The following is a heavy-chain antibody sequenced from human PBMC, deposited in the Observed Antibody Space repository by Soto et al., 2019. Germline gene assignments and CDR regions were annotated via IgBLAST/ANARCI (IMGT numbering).Heavy chain of an antibody. CDR2: TYYRSRWYN. Sequence: PSQTLSLTCAISGDSVSSNSAAWNCIRLSPSRGLEWLARTYYRSRWYNDYAVSVRSRITVNPDTSKSQFSLQLTSVTPEDTAVYYCAGTTSHQWYYMDVWGKGTTVTVS. CDR1: GDSVSSNSAA. D-gene: IGHD1-7*01. V-gene: IGHV6-1*01. J-gene: IGHJ6*03. CDR3: AGTTSHQWYYMDV.